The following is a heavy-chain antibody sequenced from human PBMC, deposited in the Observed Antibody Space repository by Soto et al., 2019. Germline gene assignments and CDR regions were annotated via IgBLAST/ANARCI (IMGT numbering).Heavy chain of an antibody. Sequence: QVQLQESGPGLVKPSQTLSLTCTVSGDSISSGDYYWSWIRQHPGKGLEWIGYIYSSGSTYYTPSLNSRVSISAATSKNQFSLKLSSVTAAATAVYYCARDGGIKDYVWGSDRYFAYWGQGTLVTVSS. CDR3: ARDGGIKDYVWGSDRYFAY. V-gene: IGHV4-31*03. D-gene: IGHD3-16*02. CDR2: IYSSGST. J-gene: IGHJ4*02. CDR1: GDSISSGDYY.